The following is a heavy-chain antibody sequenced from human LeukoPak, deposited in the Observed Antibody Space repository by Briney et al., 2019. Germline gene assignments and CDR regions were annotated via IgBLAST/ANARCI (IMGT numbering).Heavy chain of an antibody. CDR2: INHSGST. J-gene: IGHJ6*03. CDR3: ARRRWLPVDTAMVVSYYYYMDV. V-gene: IGHV4-39*07. CDR1: GGSISSSSYY. Sequence: SETLSLTCTVSGGSISSSSYYWSWIRQPPGKGLEWIGEINHSGSTNYNPSLKSRVTISVDTSKNQFSLKLSSVTAADTAVYYCARRRWLPVDTAMVVSYYYYMDVWGKGTTVTVSS. D-gene: IGHD5-18*01.